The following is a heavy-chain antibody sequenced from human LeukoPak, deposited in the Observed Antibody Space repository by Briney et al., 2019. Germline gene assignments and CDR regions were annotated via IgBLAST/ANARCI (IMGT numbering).Heavy chain of an antibody. Sequence: SVKVSCKASGGTFSSYAISWVRQAPGQGLEWMGGIIPIFGTANYAQKFQGRVTITADGSTSTAYMELSSLRSEDTAVYYCARQNVLRYFDWTSPFDYWGQGTLVTVSS. J-gene: IGHJ4*02. D-gene: IGHD3-9*01. CDR1: GGTFSSYA. CDR2: IIPIFGTA. CDR3: ARQNVLRYFDWTSPFDY. V-gene: IGHV1-69*01.